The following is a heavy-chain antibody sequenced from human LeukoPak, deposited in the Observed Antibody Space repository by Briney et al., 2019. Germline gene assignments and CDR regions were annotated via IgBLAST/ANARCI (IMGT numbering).Heavy chain of an antibody. CDR1: GFTFSSYA. CDR2: ISGSGGST. D-gene: IGHD3-16*01. Sequence: GGSLRPSWPASGFTFSSYAMSWVGQAPGKGLEWFSAISGSGGSTYYADSVKGRFTISRDNSKNTLYLQMNSLRAEDTAVYYCAKAFSIFGNWFDPWGQGTLVTVSS. V-gene: IGHV3-23*01. CDR3: AKAFSIFGNWFDP. J-gene: IGHJ5*02.